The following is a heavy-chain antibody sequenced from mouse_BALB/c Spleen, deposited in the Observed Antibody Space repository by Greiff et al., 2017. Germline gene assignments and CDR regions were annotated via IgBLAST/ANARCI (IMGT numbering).Heavy chain of an antibody. Sequence: QVQLKESGAELARPGASVKLSCKASGYTFTSYWMQWVKQRPGQGLEWIGAIYPGDGDTRYTQKFKGKATLTADKSSSTAYMQLSSLASEDSAVYYCARWLEAMDYWGQGTSVTVSS. D-gene: IGHD2-3*01. CDR1: GYTFTSYW. CDR3: ARWLEAMDY. V-gene: IGHV1-87*01. CDR2: IYPGDGDT. J-gene: IGHJ4*01.